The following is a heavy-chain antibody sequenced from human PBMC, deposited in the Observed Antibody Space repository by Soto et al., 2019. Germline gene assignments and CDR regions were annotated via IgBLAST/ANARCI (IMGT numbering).Heavy chain of an antibody. D-gene: IGHD3-22*01. Sequence: SGPTLVNPTQTLTLTCTFSGFSLSTSGMGVSCIRQPPGKALEWLALIDWDDDKYYSTSLKTRLTISKDTSKNQVVLTMTNMDPVDTATYYCARAPGYYYDSSGPGAFDIWGQGTMVTVSS. CDR3: ARAPGYYYDSSGPGAFDI. J-gene: IGHJ3*02. CDR1: GFSLSTSGMG. V-gene: IGHV2-70*01. CDR2: IDWDDDK.